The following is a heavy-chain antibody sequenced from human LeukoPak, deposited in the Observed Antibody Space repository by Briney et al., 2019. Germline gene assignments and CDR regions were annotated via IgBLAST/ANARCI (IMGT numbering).Heavy chain of an antibody. J-gene: IGHJ5*02. V-gene: IGHV4-61*01. CDR1: GGSFSSGSYY. D-gene: IGHD3-3*01. CDR3: ARGSFSYYDFWSGYKTPYNWFDP. CDR2: IYYSGST. Sequence: PSETLSLTCTVSGGSFSSGSYYWSWIRQPPGTGLEWIGYIYYSGSTNYNPSLKSRVTISVDTSKNQFSLKLSSVTAADTAVYYCARGSFSYYDFWSGYKTPYNWFDPWGQGTLVTVSS.